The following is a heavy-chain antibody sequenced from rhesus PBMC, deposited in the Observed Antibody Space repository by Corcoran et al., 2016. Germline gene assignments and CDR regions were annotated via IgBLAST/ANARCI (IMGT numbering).Heavy chain of an antibody. J-gene: IGHJ5-1*01. CDR1: GGSISSGYYS. CDR3: ARADDSNGHSRFDV. V-gene: IGHV4-122*02. D-gene: IGHD1-14*01. CDR2: ITYSGST. Sequence: QVQLQESGPGLVKPSETLSLTCAVSGGSISSGYYSWTWIRHPPGKGLEWIGYITYSGSTSYNPSLKSRVTIARDTSKNQFSLKLSSVTAADTAVYYCARADDSNGHSRFDVWGAGVLVTVSS.